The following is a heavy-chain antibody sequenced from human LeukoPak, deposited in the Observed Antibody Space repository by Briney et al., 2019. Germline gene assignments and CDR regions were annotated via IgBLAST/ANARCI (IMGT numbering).Heavy chain of an antibody. V-gene: IGHV3-66*01. CDR1: GFTVSGNY. CDR2: IHRGGNA. J-gene: IGHJ4*02. D-gene: IGHD3-10*01. Sequence: GGSLRLSCAASGFTVSGNYMSWVRQAPGKGLEWLSVIHRGGNAYYADSVKGRFTISRDSSKNTVFLQMDSLRAEDTAVYYCARDPGYGLGVDYGDYWGQGTLVTVSS. CDR3: ARDPGYGLGVDYGDY.